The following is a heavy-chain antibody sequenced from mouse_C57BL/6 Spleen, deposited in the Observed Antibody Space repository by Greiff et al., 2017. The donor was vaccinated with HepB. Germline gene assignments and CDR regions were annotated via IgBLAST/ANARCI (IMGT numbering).Heavy chain of an antibody. Sequence: EVMLVESGGGLVQPGGSLSLSCAASGFTFTDYYMSWVRQPPGKALEWLGFIRNKANGYTTEYSASVKGRFTISRDNSQSILYLQMNALRAEDSATYDCARYIRWDRYFDYWGQGTTLTVSS. J-gene: IGHJ2*01. CDR1: GFTFTDYY. CDR2: IRNKANGYTT. V-gene: IGHV7-3*01. CDR3: ARYIRWDRYFDY. D-gene: IGHD3-3*01.